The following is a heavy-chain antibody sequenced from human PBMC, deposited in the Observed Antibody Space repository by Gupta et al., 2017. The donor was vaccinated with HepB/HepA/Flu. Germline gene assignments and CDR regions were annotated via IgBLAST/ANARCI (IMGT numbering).Heavy chain of an antibody. Sequence: EVQLLESGGGLVQPGGSLGLSCAASGFTFSSHDMSWVRQAPGKGLEWVSGISGSGGRTNYADSVKGRLTISRDNSKNTLYLQMKSLRVEDTAMYYCAKSHRNYYYAMDVWGQGTTVTVSS. V-gene: IGHV3-23*01. D-gene: IGHD2-21*01. CDR2: ISGSGGRT. CDR1: GFTFSSHD. CDR3: AKSHRNYYYAMDV. J-gene: IGHJ6*02.